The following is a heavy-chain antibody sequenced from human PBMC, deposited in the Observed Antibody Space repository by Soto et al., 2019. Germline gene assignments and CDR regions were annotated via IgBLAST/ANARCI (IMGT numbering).Heavy chain of an antibody. CDR3: ARETGRNYGTDY. CDR2: IKSDGSSS. J-gene: IGHJ4*02. V-gene: IGHV3-74*01. Sequence: GGSLRLSCVASGFTFSNYWMHWVRQAPGKGLVWVSRIKSDGSSSSYADSMKGRFTISRDNAKNTLYLQMNSLKAEDTGVYFCARETGRNYGTDYWGQGTQVTSP. D-gene: IGHD4-17*01. CDR1: GFTFSNYW.